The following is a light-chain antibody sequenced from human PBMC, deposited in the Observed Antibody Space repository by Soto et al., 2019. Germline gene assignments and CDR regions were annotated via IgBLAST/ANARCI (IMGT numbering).Light chain of an antibody. CDR2: GAS. CDR1: QSVSSNY. V-gene: IGKV3-20*01. CDR3: QQYGRSPFT. J-gene: IGKJ3*01. Sequence: EIVMTQSPGTLSLSPGETATLSCRASQSVSSNYVAWFHQKAGQDPRLLIYGASSRATGVPDRFSASGSGTDFTLTISRLETEDFAVYYCQQYGRSPFTFGPGTKLDIK.